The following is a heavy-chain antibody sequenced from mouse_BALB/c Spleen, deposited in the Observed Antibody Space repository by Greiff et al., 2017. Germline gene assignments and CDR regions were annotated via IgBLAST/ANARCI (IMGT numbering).Heavy chain of an antibody. CDR1: GYTFTDYA. V-gene: IGHV1S137*01. Sequence: QVQLKQSGAELVRPGVSVKISCKGSGYTFTDYAMHWVKQSHAKSLEWIGVISTYYGDASYNQKFKGKATMTVDKSSSTAYMELARLTSEDSAIYYWGRAYGSNPFAYWGQGTLVTVSA. CDR3: GRAYGSNPFAY. CDR2: ISTYYGDA. J-gene: IGHJ3*01. D-gene: IGHD1-1*01.